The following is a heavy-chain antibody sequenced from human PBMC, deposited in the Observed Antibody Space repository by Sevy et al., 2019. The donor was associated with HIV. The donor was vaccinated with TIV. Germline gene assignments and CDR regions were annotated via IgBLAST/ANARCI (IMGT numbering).Heavy chain of an antibody. CDR2: INPNSGAT. D-gene: IGHD1-20*01. CDR3: VRGTRYSGDYFDY. J-gene: IGHJ4*02. Sequence: ASVKVSCKASGYTFTGYYLHWVRQAPGQGLEWMGWINPNSGATNPAQMFQGRVTMTSDTSISTAYMDLRSLRSDDTAMYYCVRGTRYSGDYFDYWGQGTLVTVSS. CDR1: GYTFTGYY. V-gene: IGHV1-2*02.